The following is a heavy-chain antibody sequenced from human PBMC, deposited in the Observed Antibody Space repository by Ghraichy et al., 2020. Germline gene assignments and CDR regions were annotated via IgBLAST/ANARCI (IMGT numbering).Heavy chain of an antibody. D-gene: IGHD6-13*01. CDR2: IRYDGSNK. CDR3: AKDGGLLAAAGRDFDY. Sequence: GGSLRLSCAASGFTFSSYGMHWVRQAPGKGLEWVAFIRYDGSNKYYADSVKGRFTISRDNSKNTLYLQMNSLRAEDTAVYYCAKDGGLLAAAGRDFDYWGQGTLVTVSS. J-gene: IGHJ4*02. V-gene: IGHV3-30*02. CDR1: GFTFSSYG.